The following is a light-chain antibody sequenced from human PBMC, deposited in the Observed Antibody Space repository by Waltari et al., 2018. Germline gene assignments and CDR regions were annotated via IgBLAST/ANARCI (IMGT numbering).Light chain of an antibody. Sequence: QSALTQPRSVSGSPGQSVTISCTGTSSDVGGYNYVSWYQHHPGKAPKLIMYDVTTRPPGVPDRCTASKSDNTACLTISGLQAEDEADYYCCSYAGSITFWVFGGGTELTVL. CDR1: SSDVGGYNY. V-gene: IGLV2-11*01. J-gene: IGLJ3*02. CDR2: DVT. CDR3: CSYAGSITFWV.